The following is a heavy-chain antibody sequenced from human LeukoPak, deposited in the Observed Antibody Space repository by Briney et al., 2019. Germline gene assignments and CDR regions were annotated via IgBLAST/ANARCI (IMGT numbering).Heavy chain of an antibody. Sequence: GGSLRLSCAASDFTFSDSAMHWVRQASEKGLEWVGRIRSKANNYATIYTASVTGRFTISRDDSKNTTYLQMNNLKGEDTALYYCVREPRYYFDYWGQGILVTVSS. CDR1: DFTFSDSA. D-gene: IGHD1-26*01. CDR3: VREPRYYFDY. J-gene: IGHJ4*02. V-gene: IGHV3-73*01. CDR2: IRSKANNYAT.